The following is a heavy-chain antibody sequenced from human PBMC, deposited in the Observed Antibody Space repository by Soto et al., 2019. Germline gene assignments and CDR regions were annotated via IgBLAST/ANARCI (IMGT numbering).Heavy chain of an antibody. CDR3: AKGSSGYCSSTSCSLYYYYYYMDV. V-gene: IGHV3-23*01. D-gene: IGHD2-2*03. Sequence: GGSLRLSCAASGFTFSSYAMSWVRQAPGKGLEWVSAISGSGGSTYYADSVKGRFTISRDNSKNTLYLQMNSLRAEDTAVYYCAKGSSGYCSSTSCSLYYYYYYMDVWGKGTTVTVSS. CDR2: ISGSGGST. CDR1: GFTFSSYA. J-gene: IGHJ6*03.